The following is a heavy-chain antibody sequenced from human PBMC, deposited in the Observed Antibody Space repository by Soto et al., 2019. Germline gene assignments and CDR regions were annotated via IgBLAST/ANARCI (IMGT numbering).Heavy chain of an antibody. V-gene: IGHV3-48*01. J-gene: IGHJ6*02. Sequence: GGSLRLSCAASAFTFSTYNMNWVRQSPGKGLEWVSYISSTSSLKLYAESVKGRFTISRDNSKNTLYLQMNSLRVEETAVFYCARGQFGVTMDVWGQGTTVTVSS. CDR1: AFTFSTYN. D-gene: IGHD3-3*01. CDR3: ARGQFGVTMDV. CDR2: ISSTSSLK.